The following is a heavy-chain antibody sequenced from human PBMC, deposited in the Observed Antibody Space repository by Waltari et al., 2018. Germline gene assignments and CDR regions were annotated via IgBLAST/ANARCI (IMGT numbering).Heavy chain of an antibody. CDR1: GSNFTGSY. D-gene: IGHD4-17*01. J-gene: IGHJ4*02. V-gene: IGHV1-2*06. CDR2: INPNSGGT. Sequence: QVQLVQSGAEVKKPGASAKVSCKASGSNFTGSYMPWVRRAPGQGLDWMGRINPNSGGTNYAQKFQGRVTMTRDTSISTAYMELSRLRSDDTAVYYCATLPWDYGDSIDYWGQGTLVTVSS. CDR3: ATLPWDYGDSIDY.